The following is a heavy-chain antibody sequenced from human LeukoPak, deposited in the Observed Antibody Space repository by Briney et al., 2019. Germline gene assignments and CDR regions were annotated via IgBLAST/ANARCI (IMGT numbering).Heavy chain of an antibody. CDR1: GGTISSSSYY. J-gene: IGHJ6*03. V-gene: IGHV4-39*01. CDR2: VYYGGNT. Sequence: SETLSLTCTVSGGTISSSSYYWDWVRQPPGKGLEWIGNVYYGGNTFYNSSLESRVTISVDMSKNQFSLKLSSLTAADTAVYYCARQRADYFYHYLDVWGKGTSVTVSS. CDR3: ARQRADYFYHYLDV.